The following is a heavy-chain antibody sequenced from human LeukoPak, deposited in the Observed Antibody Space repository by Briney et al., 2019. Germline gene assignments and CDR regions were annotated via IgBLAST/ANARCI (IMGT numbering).Heavy chain of an antibody. CDR3: AKESKETTRYYFDS. Sequence: GKSLRLSCAASGFTFRSYGMHWVRQAPGKGPEWVAVISYDGSNKYYVDSVKSRFTISRDSSKNTLYLQMNSLRAEDTAVYYCAKESKETTRYYFDSWGQGTLVTVSS. CDR1: GFTFRSYG. V-gene: IGHV3-30*18. CDR2: ISYDGSNK. J-gene: IGHJ4*02. D-gene: IGHD4-11*01.